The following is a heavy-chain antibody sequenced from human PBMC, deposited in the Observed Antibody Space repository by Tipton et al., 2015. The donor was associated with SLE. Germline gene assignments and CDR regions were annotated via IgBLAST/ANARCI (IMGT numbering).Heavy chain of an antibody. CDR3: ARGGVGLRDHLDSFDV. D-gene: IGHD3-10*01. Sequence: TLSLTCTVSGASISSGSYFWTWIRQPAGKPLEWLGRIFLSGDTNYNPSLKSRVTISLDTSKNQFSLRLSSVTTADTAVYYCARGGVGLRDHLDSFDVWGQGTMVTVSA. V-gene: IGHV4-61*02. CDR2: IFLSGDT. J-gene: IGHJ3*01. CDR1: GASISSGSYF.